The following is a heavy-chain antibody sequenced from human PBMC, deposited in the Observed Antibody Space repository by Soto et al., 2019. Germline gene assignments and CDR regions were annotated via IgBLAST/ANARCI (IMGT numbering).Heavy chain of an antibody. D-gene: IGHD3-22*01. J-gene: IGHJ1*01. Sequence: PGESLKISCKGSGYSFTSYWIGWVRQMPGKGLEWMGIIYPGDSDTRYSPSFQGQVTISADKSISTAYLQWSSLKASDTAMYYCATGFRDSSGFYSYFQHWGQGTLVTVSS. CDR3: ATGFRDSSGFYSYFQH. V-gene: IGHV5-51*01. CDR1: GYSFTSYW. CDR2: IYPGDSDT.